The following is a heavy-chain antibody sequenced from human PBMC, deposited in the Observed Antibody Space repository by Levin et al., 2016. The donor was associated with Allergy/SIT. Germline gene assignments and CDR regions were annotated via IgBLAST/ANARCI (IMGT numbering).Heavy chain of an antibody. CDR3: ARDGSQWLGHQLDY. CDR2: IWYDGSNK. Sequence: WIRQPPGKGLEWVAVIWYDGSNKYYADSVKGRFTISRDNSKNTLYLQMNSLRAEDTAVYYCARDGSQWLGHQLDYWGQGTLVTVSS. V-gene: IGHV3-33*01. D-gene: IGHD6-19*01. J-gene: IGHJ4*02.